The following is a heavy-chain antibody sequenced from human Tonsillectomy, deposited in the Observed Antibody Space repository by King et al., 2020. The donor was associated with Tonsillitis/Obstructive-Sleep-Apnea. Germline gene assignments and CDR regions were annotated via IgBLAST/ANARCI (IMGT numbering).Heavy chain of an antibody. CDR2: INPNSGGT. D-gene: IGHD2-21*02. Sequence: QLVQSGAEVKKPGASVKVSCEASGYTFAGYYIHWVRQAPGQGLEWMGWINPNSGGTNYAQKFQGRVIMTRDTSISTAYMEVSRLRSDDTAMYYCARRLRQFRSLHCGLDVWGQGTTVTVSS. J-gene: IGHJ6*02. V-gene: IGHV1-2*02. CDR1: GYTFAGYY. CDR3: ARRLRQFRSLHCGLDV.